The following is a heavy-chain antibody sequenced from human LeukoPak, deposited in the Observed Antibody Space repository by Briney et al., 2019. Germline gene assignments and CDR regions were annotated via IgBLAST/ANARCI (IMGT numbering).Heavy chain of an antibody. V-gene: IGHV1-46*01. D-gene: IGHD3-10*01. CDR3: ARDRHGSGTYNYYGMDV. CDR1: GYTFTGYY. CDR2: INPSGGST. J-gene: IGHJ6*02. Sequence: ASVKVSCKASGYTFTGYYMHWVRQAPGQGLEWMGIINPSGGSTTYAQKFQGRVTITSDTSTSTISMEVSSLRSEDTAVYYCARDRHGSGTYNYYGMDVWGQGTTVTVSS.